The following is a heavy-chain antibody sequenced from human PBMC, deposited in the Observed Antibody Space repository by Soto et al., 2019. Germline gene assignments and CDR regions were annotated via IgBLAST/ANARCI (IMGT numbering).Heavy chain of an antibody. Sequence: QVQLVQSGAEVKKPGSSVKVSCKASGGTFSSYAINWVRQAPGQGLEWMGGIIRFFGTPDYAQKFQGRVTITADELTSTAYMELSSLRSEDTAVYYCARQGSNEYYYYGMDVWGQGTTVTVSS. D-gene: IGHD3-10*01. CDR1: GGTFSSYA. J-gene: IGHJ6*02. V-gene: IGHV1-69*12. CDR3: ARQGSNEYYYYGMDV. CDR2: IIRFFGTP.